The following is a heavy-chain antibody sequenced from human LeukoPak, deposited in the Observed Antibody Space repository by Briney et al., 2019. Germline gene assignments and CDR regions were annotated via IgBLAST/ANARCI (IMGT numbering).Heavy chain of an antibody. CDR1: GFTVSSNH. J-gene: IGHJ3*02. CDR2: IYSGGST. Sequence: GGSLRLSCAASGFTVSSNHMSWVRQAPGKGLEWVSVIYSGGSTYYADSVKGRFTISRDNSKNTLYLQMNSLRAEDTAVYYCARRCGGSCFYAFDIWGQGTMVTVSS. V-gene: IGHV3-66*01. D-gene: IGHD2-15*01. CDR3: ARRCGGSCFYAFDI.